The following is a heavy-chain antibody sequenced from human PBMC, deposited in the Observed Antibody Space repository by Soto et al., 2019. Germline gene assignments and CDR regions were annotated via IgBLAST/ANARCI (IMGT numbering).Heavy chain of an antibody. CDR1: GGSISSSSYY. CDR2: IYYSGST. J-gene: IGHJ1*01. V-gene: IGHV4-39*01. Sequence: ENPSLTCTVSGGSISSSSYYWGWIRQPPGKGLEWIGSIYYSGSTYYNPSLKSRVTISVDTSKNQFSLKLSSVTAADTAVYYCARHRINRFAPWGQGSLVTVSS. CDR3: ARHRINRFAP.